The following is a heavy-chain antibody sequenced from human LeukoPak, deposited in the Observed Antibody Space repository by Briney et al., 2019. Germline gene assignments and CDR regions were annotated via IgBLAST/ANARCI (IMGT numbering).Heavy chain of an antibody. V-gene: IGHV4-4*07. CDR1: GGSISSYY. CDR3: ARHGGVYYYYYMDV. CDR2: IYTSGST. Sequence: SETLSLTCTVSGGSISSYYRSWIRQPAGKGLEWIGRIYTSGSTNYNPSLKSRVTMSVDTSKNQFSLKLSSVTAADTAVYYCARHGGVYYYYYMDVWGKGTTVTVSS. J-gene: IGHJ6*03. D-gene: IGHD3-3*01.